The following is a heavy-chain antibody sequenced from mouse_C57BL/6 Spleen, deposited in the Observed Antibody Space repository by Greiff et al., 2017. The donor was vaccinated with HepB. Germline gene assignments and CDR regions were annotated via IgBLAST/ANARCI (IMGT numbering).Heavy chain of an antibody. CDR1: GFTFSDYY. D-gene: IGHD2-4*01. Sequence: EVHLVESGGGLVQPGGSLKLSCAASGFTFSDYYMYWVRQTPEKRLEWVAYISNGGGSTYYPDTVKGRFTISRDNAKNTPYLQMSRLKSEDTAMYYCARQGYYEYGWFAYWGQGTLVTVSA. J-gene: IGHJ3*01. CDR2: ISNGGGST. V-gene: IGHV5-12*01. CDR3: ARQGYYEYGWFAY.